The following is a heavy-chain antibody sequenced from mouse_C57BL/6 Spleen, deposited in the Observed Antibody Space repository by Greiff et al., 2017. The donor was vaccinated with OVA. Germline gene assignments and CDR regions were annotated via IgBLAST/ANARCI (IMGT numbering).Heavy chain of an antibody. D-gene: IGHD1-1*01. V-gene: IGHV5-17*01. CDR1: GFTFSDYG. Sequence: EVQLQQSGGGLVKPGGSLKLSCAASGFTFSDYGMHWVRQAPEKGLEWVAYISSGSSTIYYADTVKGRFTISRDNAKNTLFLQMTSLRSEDTAMYYCARDTTVVATPFAYWGQGTLVTVSA. CDR2: ISSGSSTI. CDR3: ARDTTVVATPFAY. J-gene: IGHJ3*01.